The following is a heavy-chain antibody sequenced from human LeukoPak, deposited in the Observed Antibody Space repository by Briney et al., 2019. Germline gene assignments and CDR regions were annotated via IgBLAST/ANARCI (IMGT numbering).Heavy chain of an antibody. CDR3: ARDRHPRLIAAAGGYNWFDP. Sequence: PGGSLRLSCAASGFTFSSYSMNWVRQAPGKGLEWVSSISSSSSYIYYADSVKGRFTISRDNAKNSLYLQMNSLRAEDAAVYYCARDRHPRLIAAAGGYNWFDPWGQGTLVTVSS. CDR1: GFTFSSYS. J-gene: IGHJ5*02. CDR2: ISSSSSYI. V-gene: IGHV3-21*01. D-gene: IGHD6-13*01.